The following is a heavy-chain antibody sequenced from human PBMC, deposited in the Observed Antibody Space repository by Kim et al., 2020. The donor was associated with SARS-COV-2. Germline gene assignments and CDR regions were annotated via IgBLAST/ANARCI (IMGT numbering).Heavy chain of an antibody. CDR3: ARESAGAKDY. D-gene: IGHD3-10*01. CDR2: TYYRSKWFN. J-gene: IGHJ4*02. V-gene: IGHV6-1*01. Sequence: SQTLSLTCAISGDSVSSKSVAWNWIRQSPSRGLEWLGRTYYRSKWFNDYAGSVKGRISIDPDTSKNQFSLHLNSMTPEDTAVYFCARESAGAKDYWGQGTLVTVSS. CDR1: GDSVSSKSVA.